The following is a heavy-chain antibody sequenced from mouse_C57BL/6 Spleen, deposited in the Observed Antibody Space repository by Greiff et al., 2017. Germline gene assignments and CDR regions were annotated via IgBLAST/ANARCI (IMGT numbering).Heavy chain of an antibody. CDR3: ARECHWEGYARDY. D-gene: IGHD6-1*01. CDR1: GYAFSSYW. V-gene: IGHV1-82*01. Sequence: QVQLQQSGPELVKPGASVKISCKASGYAFSSYWMNWVKQRPGKGLEWIGRIYPGDGDTNYNGKFKGKATLTADKSSSTAYLQLSSLTSENSAVYFCARECHWEGYARDYWGQGTSVTVSS. CDR2: IYPGDGDT. J-gene: IGHJ4*01.